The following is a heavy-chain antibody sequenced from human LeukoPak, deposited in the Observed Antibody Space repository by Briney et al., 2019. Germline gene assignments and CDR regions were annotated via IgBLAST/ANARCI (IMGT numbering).Heavy chain of an antibody. Sequence: SETLSLTCAVYGGSFSGYYWSWIRQPPGKGLEWIGEINHSGSTNYNPSLKSRVTISVDTSKNQFSLKVSSVTAADTAVYYCARTLRWVVTATGGIQNWFDPWGQGTLVTVSS. J-gene: IGHJ5*02. CDR2: INHSGST. CDR1: GGSFSGYY. D-gene: IGHD2-21*02. CDR3: ARTLRWVVTATGGIQNWFDP. V-gene: IGHV4-34*01.